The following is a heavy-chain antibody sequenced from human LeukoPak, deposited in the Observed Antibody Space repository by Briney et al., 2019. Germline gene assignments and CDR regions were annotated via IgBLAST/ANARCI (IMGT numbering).Heavy chain of an antibody. D-gene: IGHD3-22*01. CDR2: IIPILGIA. CDR1: GGTFSSYT. V-gene: IGHV1-69*02. CDR3: ARQSRYYDSSGYYYFDY. Sequence: GSSVKVSCKASGGTFSSYTISWVRQAPGQGLEWMGRIIPILGIANYAQKFQGRVTITADKSTSTAYMELSSLRSEDTAVYYCARQSRYYDSSGYYYFDYWGQGTLVTVSS. J-gene: IGHJ4*02.